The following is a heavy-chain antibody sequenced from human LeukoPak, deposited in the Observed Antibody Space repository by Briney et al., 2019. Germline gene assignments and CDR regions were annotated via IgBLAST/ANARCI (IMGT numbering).Heavy chain of an antibody. CDR3: ARDRRFGEAFDI. CDR1: GDSISSGDYY. Sequence: SQTLSLTCTVSGDSISSGDYYWSWIRQPAGKGLEWIGRISSSGSTNYNPSLKSRVTISVDRSKNQFSLKLSYVTAADTAVYYCARDRRFGEAFDIWGQGTMVTVSS. CDR2: ISSSGST. V-gene: IGHV4-61*02. J-gene: IGHJ3*02. D-gene: IGHD3-10*01.